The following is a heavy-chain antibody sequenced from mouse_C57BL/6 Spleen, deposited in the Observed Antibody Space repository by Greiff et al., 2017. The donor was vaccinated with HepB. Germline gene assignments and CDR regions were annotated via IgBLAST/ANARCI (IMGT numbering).Heavy chain of an antibody. D-gene: IGHD2-4*01. CDR3: ANYDYQDD. CDR1: GYSFTDYN. Sequence: VQLKESGPELVKPGASVKISCKASGYSFTDYNMNWVKQSNGKSLEWIGVINPNYGTTSYNKKFKGKAKLTVDQSYSTAYMQLNSLTSEDAAVYYCANYDYQDDWGQGTTLTVAS. CDR2: INPNYGTT. J-gene: IGHJ2*01. V-gene: IGHV1-39*01.